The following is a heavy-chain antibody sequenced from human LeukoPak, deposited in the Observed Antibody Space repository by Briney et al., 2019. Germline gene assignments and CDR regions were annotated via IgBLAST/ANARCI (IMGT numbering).Heavy chain of an antibody. D-gene: IGHD3-3*01. J-gene: IGHJ4*02. CDR2: IIPILGIA. CDR1: GGTFSSYA. CDR3: ALRFRVQVDY. Sequence: GASVKVSCKASGGTFSSYAISWVRQAPGQGLAWMGRIIPILGIANYAQKFQGRVTITADKSTSTAYMELSSLRSEDTAVYYCALRFRVQVDYWGQGTLVTVSS. V-gene: IGHV1-69*04.